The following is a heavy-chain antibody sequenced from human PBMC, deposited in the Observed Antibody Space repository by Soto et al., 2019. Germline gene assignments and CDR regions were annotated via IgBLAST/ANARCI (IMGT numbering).Heavy chain of an antibody. D-gene: IGHD3-16*01. J-gene: IGHJ5*02. CDR3: ANLPLGGWFDP. Sequence: QVQLVQSGAEVKKPGSSVKVSCKASGGTFSSYTISWVRQAPGQGLEWMGRIIPILGIANYAQKFQGRVTITADKSTSTAYMELSSLRSEDTAVYYCANLPLGGWFDPWGQGTLVTVSS. CDR1: GGTFSSYT. V-gene: IGHV1-69*02. CDR2: IIPILGIA.